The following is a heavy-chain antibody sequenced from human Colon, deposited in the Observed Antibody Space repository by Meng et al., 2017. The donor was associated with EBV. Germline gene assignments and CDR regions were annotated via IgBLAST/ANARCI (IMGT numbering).Heavy chain of an antibody. CDR2: IYHNGQT. D-gene: IGHD2-8*02. CDR1: GTSISTSNW. V-gene: IGHV4-4*02. J-gene: IGHJ5*02. Sequence: QVLLQGPGVGLVKPSGTLSLTCAVSGTSISTSNWWSWIRQSPGEGLEWIGAIYHNGQTNYNPSLKSRVSMSVDESKNEFSLNLKSVTAADTAVYYCARDGGVTHVPWGQGVLVTVSS. CDR3: ARDGGVTHVP.